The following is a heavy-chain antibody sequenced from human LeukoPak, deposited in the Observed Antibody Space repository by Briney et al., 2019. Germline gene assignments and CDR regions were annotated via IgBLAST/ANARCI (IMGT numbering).Heavy chain of an antibody. CDR1: GFTFSSYA. CDR2: IGVSGGNT. V-gene: IGHV3-23*01. Sequence: GGSLRLSCAASGFTFSSYAMSWVRQAPGKGLEWVSSIGVSGGNTYYADSVKGRFTISRDNSKNTLYLQMNSLRAEDTAVYYCAKEDLYCSSTSCYDGGPRFDPWGQGTLVTVSS. D-gene: IGHD2-2*01. CDR3: AKEDLYCSSTSCYDGGPRFDP. J-gene: IGHJ5*02.